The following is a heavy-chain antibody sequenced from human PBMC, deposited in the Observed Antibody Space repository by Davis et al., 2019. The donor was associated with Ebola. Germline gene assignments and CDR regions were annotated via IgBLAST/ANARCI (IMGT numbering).Heavy chain of an antibody. CDR3: ARVASNGWLEVYNYYFYYGMDV. Sequence: PGGSLRLSCAASGFTFSSYSMNWVRQAPGKGLEWVSSISSSNSDIYYADSVKGRFTISRDNTKKSVSLQMNSLRAEDSAVYYCARVASNGWLEVYNYYFYYGMDVWGQGTTVTVSS. CDR2: ISSSNSDI. D-gene: IGHD6-19*01. CDR1: GFTFSSYS. J-gene: IGHJ6*02. V-gene: IGHV3-21*01.